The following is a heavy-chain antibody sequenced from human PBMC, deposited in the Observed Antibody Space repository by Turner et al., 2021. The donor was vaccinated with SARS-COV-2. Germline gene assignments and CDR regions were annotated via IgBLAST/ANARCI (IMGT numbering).Heavy chain of an antibody. V-gene: IGHV4-39*01. J-gene: IGHJ4*02. CDR2: MCYSGNT. CDR1: GGSLTSSNYY. CDR3: ARRYGSRNYFEY. D-gene: IGHD3-10*01. Sequence: QLQMQDSSPGLVKPSESLSLTCSVSGGSLTSSNYYWGWIRQPPGKGLEWIGAMCYSGNTYYKSSLKSRVTISIDTSKKQFSLKLSSVTAADTAVYYCARRYGSRNYFEYWGQGTLVTVSS.